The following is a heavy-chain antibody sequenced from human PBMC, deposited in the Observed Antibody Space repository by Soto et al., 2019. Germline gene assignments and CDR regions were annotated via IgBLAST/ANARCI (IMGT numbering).Heavy chain of an antibody. D-gene: IGHD2-15*01. CDR3: ARGSCSGGSCYSLRGNWFDP. V-gene: IGHV4-31*03. CDR1: GGSISSGGYY. CDR2: IYYSGST. Sequence: QVQLQESGPGLVKPSQTLSLTCTVSGGSISSGGYYWSWIRQHPGKGLEWIGYIYYSGSTYYNPSLKRRVTISVDTSKNQFSLKLSSVTAADTAVYYCARGSCSGGSCYSLRGNWFDPWGQGTLVAVSS. J-gene: IGHJ5*02.